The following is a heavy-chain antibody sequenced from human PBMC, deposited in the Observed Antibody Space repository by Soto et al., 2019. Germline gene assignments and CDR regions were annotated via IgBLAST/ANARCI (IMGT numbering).Heavy chain of an antibody. D-gene: IGHD5-18*01. CDR2: IYYSGST. V-gene: IGHV4-31*03. CDR3: ARAPNTAMAFDY. CDR1: GGSISSGGYY. Sequence: SETLSLTCTASGGSISSGGYYWSWIRQHPGKGLEWIGYIYYSGSTYHNPPLKSRVTISVDTSKNQFSLKLSSVTAADTAVYYCARAPNTAMAFDYWGQGTLVTVSS. J-gene: IGHJ4*02.